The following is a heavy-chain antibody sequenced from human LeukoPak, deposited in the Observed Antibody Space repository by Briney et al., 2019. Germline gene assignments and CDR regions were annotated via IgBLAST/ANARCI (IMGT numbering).Heavy chain of an antibody. V-gene: IGHV4-61*08. CDR1: GGSINSDGYS. J-gene: IGHJ5*02. CDR3: ARDLGGYSYGLWLDP. D-gene: IGHD5-18*01. Sequence: SETLSLTCAVSGGSINSDGYSWGWIRQPPGKGLEWIGYIYYSGSTNYNPSLKSRVTISVDTSKNQFSLKLSSVTAADTAVYYCARDLGGYSYGLWLDPWGQGTLVTVSS. CDR2: IYYSGST.